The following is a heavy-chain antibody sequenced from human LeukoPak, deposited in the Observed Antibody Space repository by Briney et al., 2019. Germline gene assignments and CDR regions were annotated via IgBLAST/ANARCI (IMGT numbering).Heavy chain of an antibody. V-gene: IGHV3-74*01. CDR1: GSTFSSYW. Sequence: GSLRLSCAASGSTFSSYWMHWVRQAPGKGLVWVSRVTSDGSTTTYADSVKGRFTISRDNAKNTLFLQMNSMRAEDTAVYYCASARSPTRGSPGDYWGQGTLVTVSS. CDR3: ASARSPTRGSPGDY. J-gene: IGHJ4*02. CDR2: VTSDGSTT.